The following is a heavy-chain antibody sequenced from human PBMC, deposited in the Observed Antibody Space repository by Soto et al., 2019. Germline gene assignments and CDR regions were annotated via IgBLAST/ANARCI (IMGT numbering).Heavy chain of an antibody. CDR3: ARDERDSFSGGDCCYFNC. CDR1: GYTFTNYG. Sequence: QVQLVQSGGEVKKPGTSVKVSCQASGYTFTNYGISWVRQAPGQGLEWLGWISTYNTNTNAAPRLQGRLTMTTDTSTSTAYMQLRSLTSDDTAVYYCARDERDSFSGGDCCYFNCWGQGTLVTVSS. V-gene: IGHV1-18*04. J-gene: IGHJ4*02. D-gene: IGHD2-21*02. CDR2: ISTYNTNT.